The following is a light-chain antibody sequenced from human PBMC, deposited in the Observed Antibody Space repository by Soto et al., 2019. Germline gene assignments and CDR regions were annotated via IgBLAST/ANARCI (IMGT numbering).Light chain of an antibody. CDR3: SSYTSISTLYV. J-gene: IGLJ1*01. V-gene: IGLV2-14*01. Sequence: QSVLTRPASVSGSPGQSITISCTGTNSDVGGYNYVSWYQQHPGKAPELMIYEVSHRPSGVSNRFSGSKSDNTASLTISGLQAEGEADYYCSSYTSISTLYVFGTGTKVTVL. CDR2: EVS. CDR1: NSDVGGYNY.